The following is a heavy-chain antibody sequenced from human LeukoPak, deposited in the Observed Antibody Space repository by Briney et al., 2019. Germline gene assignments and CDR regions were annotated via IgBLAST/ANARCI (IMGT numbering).Heavy chain of an antibody. V-gene: IGHV3-23*01. J-gene: IGHJ4*02. CDR3: AKDMTCSSTSCYWFRPFDY. CDR1: GFTFSSYA. CDR2: ISGSGGST. Sequence: GGSLRLSCAASGFTFSSYAMSWVRQAPGKGLEWVSAISGSGGSTYYADSVKGRFTISRDNSKNTLYLQMNSLRAEGTAVYYCAKDMTCSSTSCYWFRPFDYWGQGTLVTVSS. D-gene: IGHD2-2*01.